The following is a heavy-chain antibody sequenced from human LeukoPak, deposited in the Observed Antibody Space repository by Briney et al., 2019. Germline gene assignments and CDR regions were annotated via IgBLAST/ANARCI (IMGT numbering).Heavy chain of an antibody. CDR2: IDTSGST. D-gene: IGHD4-17*01. Sequence: SETLSLTCTVSGGSISSYYWSWIRQPPGKGLEWIGYIDTSGSTNYNPSLKSRVTISVDTSKNQFSMKLSSVTAADTAVYYCARVTTNYYYYYMDVWGKGTTVTVSS. V-gene: IGHV4-4*09. CDR1: GGSISSYY. J-gene: IGHJ6*03. CDR3: ARVTTNYYYYYMDV.